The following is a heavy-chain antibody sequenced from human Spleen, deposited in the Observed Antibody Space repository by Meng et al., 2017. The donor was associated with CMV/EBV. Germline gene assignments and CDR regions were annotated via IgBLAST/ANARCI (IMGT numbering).Heavy chain of an antibody. V-gene: IGHV3-23*03. CDR2: IYSGGSST. J-gene: IGHJ4*02. Sequence: GESLKISCAASGFTFSSYAMSWVRQAPGKGLEWVSVIYSGGSSTYYADSVKGRFTISRDNSKNTLYLQMSSLRAEDTAVFYCAKDRGNWNFFDYWGQGTLVTVSS. CDR1: GFTFSSYA. D-gene: IGHD4-23*01. CDR3: AKDRGNWNFFDY.